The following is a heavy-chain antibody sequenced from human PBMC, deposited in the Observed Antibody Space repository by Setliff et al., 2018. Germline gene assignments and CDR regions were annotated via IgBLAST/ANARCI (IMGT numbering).Heavy chain of an antibody. D-gene: IGHD3-10*01. Sequence: SETLSLTCTVSGGSISSGDYYWSWIRQPPGKRLEWIGEIIHSGSTNYNPSLKSRVTISMDTSKNQFSLNVRSVTAADTAIYYCAKGRGEMDSWGQGILVTVSS. CDR3: AKGRGEMDS. CDR1: GGSISSGDYY. J-gene: IGHJ4*02. V-gene: IGHV4-61*08. CDR2: IIHSGST.